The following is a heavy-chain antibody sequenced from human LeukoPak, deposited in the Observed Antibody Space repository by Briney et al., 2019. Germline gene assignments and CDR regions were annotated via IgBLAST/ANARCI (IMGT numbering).Heavy chain of an antibody. CDR3: ARAMGAVAGPFDY. Sequence: PGGSLRLSCAASGFTFRDYYMSWIRQAPGKGLEWVSYISSSGSTIYYADSVKGRFTISRDNSKNTLYLQMNSLRAEDTAVYYCARAMGAVAGPFDYWGQGTLVTVSS. J-gene: IGHJ4*02. V-gene: IGHV3-11*04. CDR2: ISSSGSTI. D-gene: IGHD6-19*01. CDR1: GFTFRDYY.